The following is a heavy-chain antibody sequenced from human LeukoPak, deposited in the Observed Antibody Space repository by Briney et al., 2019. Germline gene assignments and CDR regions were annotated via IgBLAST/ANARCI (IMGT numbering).Heavy chain of an antibody. CDR1: GGSFNDYY. Sequence: SETLSLTCAVYGGSFNDYYWCWIRQSPGKGLEWIGEIYHSGITNYNPSLKSRVTMSVDTSKNQFSLKLTSMTAADTAVYYCAREHDYGDLRGAFDIWGQGTMVTVSS. V-gene: IGHV4-34*01. J-gene: IGHJ3*02. CDR2: IYHSGIT. D-gene: IGHD4-17*01. CDR3: AREHDYGDLRGAFDI.